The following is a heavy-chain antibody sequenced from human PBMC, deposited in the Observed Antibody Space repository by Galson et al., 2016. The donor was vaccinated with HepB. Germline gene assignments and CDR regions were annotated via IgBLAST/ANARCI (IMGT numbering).Heavy chain of an antibody. Sequence: LRLSCAASGFTFSSYAMNWVRQAPGKGLEWVAGTSYNGNNKYYIDSVKGRFTISRDDSKNTVYLQMNGLRGDDTAVYYCARVVAVGGNPPFAFDYWGQGTLVTASS. D-gene: IGHD1-26*01. V-gene: IGHV3-30*04. CDR3: ARVVAVGGNPPFAFDY. CDR2: TSYNGNNK. J-gene: IGHJ4*02. CDR1: GFTFSSYA.